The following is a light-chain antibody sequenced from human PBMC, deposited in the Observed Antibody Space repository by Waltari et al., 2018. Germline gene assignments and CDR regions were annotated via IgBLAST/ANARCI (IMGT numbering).Light chain of an antibody. CDR2: RNN. Sequence: QSVLTQPPSASGTPGQRVTISCSGSSSNIGSNYVYWYQQLPGTAPKLLIYRNNQRPSGVPVRFFGSQSGTSASLAISGLRSEDEADYYCAAWDDRLSGWVFGGGTKLTVL. J-gene: IGLJ3*02. CDR1: SSNIGSNY. V-gene: IGLV1-47*01. CDR3: AAWDDRLSGWV.